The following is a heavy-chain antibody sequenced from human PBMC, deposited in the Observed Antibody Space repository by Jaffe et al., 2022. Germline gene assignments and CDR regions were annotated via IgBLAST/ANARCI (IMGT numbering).Heavy chain of an antibody. CDR3: AKDREVMTTVTTSGDY. D-gene: IGHD4-17*01. CDR2: ISGSGGST. Sequence: EVQLLESGGGLVQPGGSLRLSCAASGFTFSSYAMSWVRQAPGKGLEWVSAISGSGGSTYYADSVKGRFTISRDNSKNTLYLQMNSLRAEDTAVYYCAKDREVMTTVTTSGDYWGQGTLVTVSS. J-gene: IGHJ4*02. CDR1: GFTFSSYA. V-gene: IGHV3-23*01.